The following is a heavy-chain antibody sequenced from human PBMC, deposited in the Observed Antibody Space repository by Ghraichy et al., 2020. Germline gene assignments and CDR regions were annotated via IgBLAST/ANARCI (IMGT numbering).Heavy chain of an antibody. Sequence: GGSLRLSCAVSGVIFSSYGMHWVRQAPGKGLEWVAVTSYDENNKYYADSVQGRFTISRDNSTNTLYLQMNSLRAEDTAVYYCAKDSQTSLLLFGDLPPTYFDYWGQGTLGTVSS. CDR1: GVIFSSYG. V-gene: IGHV3-30*18. CDR3: AKDSQTSLLLFGDLPPTYFDY. J-gene: IGHJ4*02. D-gene: IGHD3-10*01. CDR2: TSYDENNK.